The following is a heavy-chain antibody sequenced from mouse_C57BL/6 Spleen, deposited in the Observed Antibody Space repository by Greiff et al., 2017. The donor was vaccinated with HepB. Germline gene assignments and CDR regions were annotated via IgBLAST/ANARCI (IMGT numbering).Heavy chain of an antibody. CDR1: GYTFTSYW. J-gene: IGHJ4*01. D-gene: IGHD1-1*01. Sequence: VQLQQPGAELVMPGASVKLSCKASGYTFTSYWMHWVKQRPGQGLEWIGEIDPSDSYTNYNQKFKGKSTLTVDKSSSTAYMQLSSLTSEDSAVYYCARDGSSYAMDYWGQGTSVTVSS. CDR2: IDPSDSYT. CDR3: ARDGSSYAMDY. V-gene: IGHV1-69*01.